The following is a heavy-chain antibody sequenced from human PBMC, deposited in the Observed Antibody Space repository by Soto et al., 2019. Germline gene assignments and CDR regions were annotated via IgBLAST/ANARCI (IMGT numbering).Heavy chain of an antibody. D-gene: IGHD4-4*01. CDR2: INPNSGGT. CDR1: GYTFTGYY. V-gene: IGHV1-2*04. J-gene: IGHJ6*03. Sequence: ASVKVSCKASGYTFTGYYMHWVRQAPGQGLEWMGWINPNSGGTNYAQKFQGWVTMTRDTSISTAYMELSRLRSDDTAVYYCARAPSNYDSSYYYYMDVWGKGTTVTVSS. CDR3: ARAPSNYDSSYYYYMDV.